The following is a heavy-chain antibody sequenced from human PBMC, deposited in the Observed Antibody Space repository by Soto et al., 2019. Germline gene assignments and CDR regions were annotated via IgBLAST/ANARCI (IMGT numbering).Heavy chain of an antibody. D-gene: IGHD3-10*01. CDR1: GFTLSGSD. V-gene: IGHV3-73*01. CDR3: SRHQERRSMVFYGMDG. Sequence: LRLSCAASGFTLSGSDIHRVRQASGKGLEWLGRIRTKSNDVSTTYADAVRGRLSNARDDANDTASLQMSSLNTEDTAIYYCSRHQERRSMVFYGMDGWGRGSTVTVSS. CDR2: IRTKSNDVST. J-gene: IGHJ6*02.